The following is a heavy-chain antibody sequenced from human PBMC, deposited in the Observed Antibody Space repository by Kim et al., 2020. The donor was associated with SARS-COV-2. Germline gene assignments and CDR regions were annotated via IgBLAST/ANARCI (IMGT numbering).Heavy chain of an antibody. CDR3: ARRGLIYYYAMDV. D-gene: IGHD3-16*01. V-gene: IGHV3-21*01. Sequence: GGSLRLSCAASGFTFSDYSMNWVRQAPGKGLEWVSSISSTSSHIYHAESVGGRFTISRDNAKNSLYLQMNSLRAEDTAVYYCARRGLIYYYAMDVWGQGSTDTVS. J-gene: IGHJ6*02. CDR1: GFTFSDYS. CDR2: ISSTSSHI.